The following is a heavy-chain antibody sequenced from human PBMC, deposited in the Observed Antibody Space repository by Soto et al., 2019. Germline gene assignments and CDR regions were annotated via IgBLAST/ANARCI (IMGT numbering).Heavy chain of an antibody. CDR3: ARAGITMVRGVNYYYYYYGMDV. CDR1: GYTFTVYY. V-gene: IGHV1-2*04. D-gene: IGHD3-10*01. J-gene: IGHJ6*02. CDR2: INPNSGGT. Sequence: ASVKVSCKASGYTFTVYYMHCVLQSPLQWLEWMGWINPNSGGTNYAQKFQGWVTMTRDTSISTAYMELSRLRSDDTAVYYCARAGITMVRGVNYYYYYYGMDVWGQGTTVTVSS.